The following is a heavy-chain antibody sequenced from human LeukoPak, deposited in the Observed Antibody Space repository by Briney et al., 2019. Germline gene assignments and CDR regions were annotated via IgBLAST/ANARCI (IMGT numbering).Heavy chain of an antibody. CDR2: IYYSGST. V-gene: IGHV4-59*08. J-gene: IGHJ6*02. Sequence: PSETLSLTCTVSGGSISSYYWSWIRQPPGKGLEWIGYIYYSGSTNYNPSLKSRVTISVDTSKNQFSLKLSSVTAADTAVYYCARLLIIVGATRHYYYGMDVWGQGTTVTVSS. CDR3: ARLLIIVGATRHYYYGMDV. D-gene: IGHD1-26*01. CDR1: GGSISSYY.